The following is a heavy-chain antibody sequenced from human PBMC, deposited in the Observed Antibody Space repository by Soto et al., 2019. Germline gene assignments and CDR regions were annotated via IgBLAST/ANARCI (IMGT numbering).Heavy chain of an antibody. Sequence: PSETLSLTCTVSGGSISSGGYYWSWIRQHPGKGLEWIGYIYYSGSTYYNPSLKSRVTISVDTSKNQFSLKLSSVTAADTAVYYCASSTTVTNKNFDYWGQGTLVTVSS. CDR3: ASSTTVTNKNFDY. V-gene: IGHV4-31*03. D-gene: IGHD4-17*01. CDR2: IYYSGST. CDR1: GGSISSGGYY. J-gene: IGHJ4*02.